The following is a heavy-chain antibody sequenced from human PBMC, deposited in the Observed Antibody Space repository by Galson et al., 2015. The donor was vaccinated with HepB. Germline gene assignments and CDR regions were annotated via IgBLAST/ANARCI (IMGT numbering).Heavy chain of an antibody. CDR3: AKDRCGGDCSLGFDY. D-gene: IGHD2-21*01. Sequence: SLRLSCAASGFTFSSYGMHWVRQAPGKGLEWVAVISYDGSNKYYADSVKGRFTISRDNSKNTLYLQMNSLRAEDTAVYYCAKDRCGGDCSLGFDYWGQGTLVTVSS. CDR2: ISYDGSNK. V-gene: IGHV3-30*18. CDR1: GFTFSSYG. J-gene: IGHJ4*02.